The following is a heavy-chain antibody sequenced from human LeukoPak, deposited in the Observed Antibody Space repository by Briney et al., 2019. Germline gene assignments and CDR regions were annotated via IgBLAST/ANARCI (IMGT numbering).Heavy chain of an antibody. CDR2: IKQDGSEK. CDR3: ARGDYYDSGTSFTDAFDI. CDR1: GFPFSRYW. D-gene: IGHD3-10*01. Sequence: PGGSLRLSCAASGFPFSRYWMSWVRQAPGKGLYWVANIKQDGSEKYYVDSVKGRFTISRDNAKNSLYLQMNSLRAEDTAVYYCARGDYYDSGTSFTDAFDIWGQGTMVTASS. V-gene: IGHV3-7*04. J-gene: IGHJ3*02.